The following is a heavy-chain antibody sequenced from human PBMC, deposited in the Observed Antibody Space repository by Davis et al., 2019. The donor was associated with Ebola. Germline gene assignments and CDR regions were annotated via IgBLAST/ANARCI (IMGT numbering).Heavy chain of an antibody. D-gene: IGHD4-17*01. CDR3: ARGGDYWGVGRELDY. CDR2: ISSYNGNP. V-gene: IGHV1-18*01. Sequence: ASVPVSCQASGYTFPSYRISWVRQPPGQGLAWMGCISSYNGNPNSAQTLQGRGTMTTDTSTSTTYMELRGLRSDDTAVYCCARGGDYWGVGRELDYWGQGTLVTVSS. CDR1: GYTFPSYR. J-gene: IGHJ4*02.